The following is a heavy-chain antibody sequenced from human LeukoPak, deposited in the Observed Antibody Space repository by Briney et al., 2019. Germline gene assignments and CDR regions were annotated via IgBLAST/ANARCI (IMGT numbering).Heavy chain of an antibody. CDR3: ARASRAAAGLYYFDY. CDR1: GDTFTIYY. CDR2: INPSGGST. V-gene: IGHV1-46*01. D-gene: IGHD6-13*01. Sequence: GSVSVSSKASGDTFTIYYMHWVRQAPGQRLEWRGIINPSGGSTSYAQKFQGRVTITRDTSTSTVYMELSSLKSKDTAVYDCARASRAAAGLYYFDYWGQGTLVTVSS. J-gene: IGHJ4*02.